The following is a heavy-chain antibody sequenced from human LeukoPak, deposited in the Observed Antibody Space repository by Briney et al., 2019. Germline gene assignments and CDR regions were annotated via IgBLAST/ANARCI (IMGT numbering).Heavy chain of an antibody. J-gene: IGHJ3*02. V-gene: IGHV3-74*01. D-gene: IGHD4-17*01. CDR1: GFTFSSYW. Sequence: GGSLRLSCAASGFTFSSYWIHWVRQAPGKGLVWVSRINSDGSSTSYADSVKGRFTISRDNAKNTLYRQMNSLRAEDTAVYYCARDPREGSDYVGAFDIWGQGTMVTVSS. CDR2: INSDGSST. CDR3: ARDPREGSDYVGAFDI.